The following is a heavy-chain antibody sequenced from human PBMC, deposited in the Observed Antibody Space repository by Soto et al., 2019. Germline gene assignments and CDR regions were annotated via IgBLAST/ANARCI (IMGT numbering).Heavy chain of an antibody. Sequence: HPGGSLRLSCAASGFTFSSYAMSWVRQAPGKGLEWVSAIGGGGISTYYADSVKGRFTISRDNPKNTLYLQMNSLRAEDTAVYYCAKGSDGFRPYYFDYWGQGTLVTAPQ. J-gene: IGHJ4*02. V-gene: IGHV3-23*01. D-gene: IGHD3-10*01. CDR1: GFTFSSYA. CDR3: AKGSDGFRPYYFDY. CDR2: IGGGGIST.